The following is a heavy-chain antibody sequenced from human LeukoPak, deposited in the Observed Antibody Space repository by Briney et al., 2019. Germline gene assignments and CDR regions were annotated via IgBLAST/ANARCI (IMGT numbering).Heavy chain of an antibody. Sequence: GGSLRLSCAASGFTFSSYAMSWVRQAPGKGLEWVSAISGSGGSTYYADSVKGRFTISRDNSKNTLYLQMNSLRAEDTAVYYCAKVRNYCSSTSCYPAGYYYGSELDCWGQGTLVTVSS. J-gene: IGHJ4*02. CDR1: GFTFSSYA. D-gene: IGHD2-2*01. CDR2: ISGSGGST. CDR3: AKVRNYCSSTSCYPAGYYYGSELDC. V-gene: IGHV3-23*01.